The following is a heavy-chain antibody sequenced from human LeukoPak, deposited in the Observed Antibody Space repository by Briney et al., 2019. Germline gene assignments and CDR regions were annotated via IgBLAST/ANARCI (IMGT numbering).Heavy chain of an antibody. CDR2: INTNWNTI. D-gene: IGHD3-10*01. CDR3: AREEDYYGSGTQGGWFDP. Sequence: GGSLRLSCVASGFTLSDYWMHWVRQAPGKGLVWVSRINTNWNTISYADSVKGRFTISRDNAKNTLFLQMNSLRAEDTAVYYCAREEDYYGSGTQGGWFDPWGQGTLVTVSS. CDR1: GFTLSDYW. J-gene: IGHJ5*02. V-gene: IGHV3-74*03.